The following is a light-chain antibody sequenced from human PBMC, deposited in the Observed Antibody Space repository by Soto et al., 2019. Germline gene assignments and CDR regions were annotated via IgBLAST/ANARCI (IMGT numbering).Light chain of an antibody. CDR3: AAWDDSLNGYV. CDR2: DNN. V-gene: IGLV1-44*01. J-gene: IGLJ1*01. CDR1: SSNIGSNT. Sequence: QSVLTQPPSASGTPGQRVTISCSGGSSNIGSNTVNWHQQLPGTAPKLLIYDNNQRPSGVPDRFSGSKSGTSASLAIGGLQSEDEADYYCAAWDDSLNGYVFGTGTKVTVL.